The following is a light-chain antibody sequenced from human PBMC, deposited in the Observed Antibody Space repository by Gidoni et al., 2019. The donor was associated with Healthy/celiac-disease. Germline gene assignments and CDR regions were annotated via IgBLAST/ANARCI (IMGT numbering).Light chain of an antibody. Sequence: QSVLTQPRSASGTLRQRVTISCSGSSSNIGSNYVYWYPQLPGTAPKLPIYRNNQRPSGVPDRFSGSKSGTSASLAISGLRYEDEADYYCAAWDDSLSGYVFGTGTKVTVL. CDR2: RNN. CDR1: SSNIGSNY. J-gene: IGLJ1*01. CDR3: AAWDDSLSGYV. V-gene: IGLV1-47*01.